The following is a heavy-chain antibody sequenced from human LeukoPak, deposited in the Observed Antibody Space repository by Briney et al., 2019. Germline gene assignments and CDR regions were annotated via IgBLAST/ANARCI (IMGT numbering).Heavy chain of an antibody. CDR2: ISYDGSNK. Sequence: PGGSLRLSCAASGFTFSSYAMHWVRQAPGKGLEWVAVISYDGSNKYYADSVKGRFTISRDNSKNTLYLQMNSLRAEDTAAYYCARAGYYYDSSGYYLDAFDIWGQGTMVTVSS. J-gene: IGHJ3*02. CDR3: ARAGYYYDSSGYYLDAFDI. V-gene: IGHV3-30*04. CDR1: GFTFSSYA. D-gene: IGHD3-22*01.